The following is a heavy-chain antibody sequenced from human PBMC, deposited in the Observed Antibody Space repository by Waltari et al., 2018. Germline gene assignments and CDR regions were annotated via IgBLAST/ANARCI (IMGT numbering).Heavy chain of an antibody. V-gene: IGHV4-39*01. CDR3: ARHSSSWWGDY. D-gene: IGHD6-13*01. J-gene: IGHJ4*02. CDR2: IYYSGGP. CDR1: GGSISSSSYY. Sequence: QLQLQESGPGLVKPSETLSLTCTVSGGSISSSSYYWGWIRQPPGKGLEWIGSIYYSGGPYYNPSLKSRVTISVDTSKNQFSLKLSSVTAADTAVYYCARHSSSWWGDYWGQGTLVTVSS.